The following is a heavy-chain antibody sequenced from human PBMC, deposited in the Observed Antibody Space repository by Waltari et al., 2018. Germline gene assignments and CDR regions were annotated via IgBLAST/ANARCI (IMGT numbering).Heavy chain of an antibody. Sequence: EVQLVESGGGLVQPGRSLRLSCAASGFTFAKYAMHWVRQAPGKGLEGVSGISWNSGSIGYADSVKGRFTISRDNAKNSLNLQMNSLRAEDTAFYYCAKDMGIVATMVDSWGQGTLVTVSS. CDR1: GFTFAKYA. D-gene: IGHD5-12*01. CDR2: ISWNSGSI. V-gene: IGHV3-9*01. J-gene: IGHJ4*02. CDR3: AKDMGIVATMVDS.